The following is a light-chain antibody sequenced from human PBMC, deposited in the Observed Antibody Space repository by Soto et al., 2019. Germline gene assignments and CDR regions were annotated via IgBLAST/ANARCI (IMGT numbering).Light chain of an antibody. J-gene: IGKJ2*01. CDR3: QQYGTSPYT. CDR1: QSISSNH. Sequence: EIVLTQSPGTLSLSPGERATLSCRASQSISSNHLAWYQQKPGQAPRLLMYGASRRATGIPDRFSGSGSGTDFTLTLSRLEPEDFAVYYCQQYGTSPYTFGQGTKLEIK. CDR2: GAS. V-gene: IGKV3-20*01.